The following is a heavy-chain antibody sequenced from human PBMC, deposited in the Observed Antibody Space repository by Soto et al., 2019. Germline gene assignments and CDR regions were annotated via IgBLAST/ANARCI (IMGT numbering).Heavy chain of an antibody. CDR1: GGSITSSSYY. D-gene: IGHD1-26*01. CDR3: ARVPLL. V-gene: IGHV4-39*07. Sequence: PSETLSLTCTVSGGSITSSSYYWGWIRQPPGKGLEWIGNIYYSGSTYYNPSLKSRVTISVDWSKNQFSLKLTSVTAADTAVYYCARVPLLWGQGTLVTVSS. CDR2: IYYSGST. J-gene: IGHJ4*02.